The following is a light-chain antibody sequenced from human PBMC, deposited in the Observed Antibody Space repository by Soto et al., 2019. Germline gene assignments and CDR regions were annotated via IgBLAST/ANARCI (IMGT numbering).Light chain of an antibody. CDR2: GAS. CDR1: QSVSSN. V-gene: IGKV3-15*01. Sequence: EIVMTQSPAILSVSPGERATLSCRASQSVSSNLAWYQQKPGQTPRLLIYGASTRATGIPARFSGSGSGTDFTLTISRLEPEDFAVYYCQQYNNWPPLTFGGGTKVDIK. CDR3: QQYNNWPPLT. J-gene: IGKJ4*01.